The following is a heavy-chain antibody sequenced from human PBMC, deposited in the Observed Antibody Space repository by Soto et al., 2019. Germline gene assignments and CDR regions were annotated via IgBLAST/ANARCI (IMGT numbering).Heavy chain of an antibody. Sequence: GGSLRLSCAASGFSFNTFEMSWVRQAPGRGLEWISFISDHGGTTCYADSVKGRFTSSRDNSKNTLYLQMNSLTAEDTAVYMGVKGGWLDFWGKGALVTVSS. CDR2: ISDHGGTT. CDR3: VKGGWLDF. J-gene: IGHJ5*01. CDR1: GFSFNTFE. D-gene: IGHD3-16*01. V-gene: IGHV3-23*01.